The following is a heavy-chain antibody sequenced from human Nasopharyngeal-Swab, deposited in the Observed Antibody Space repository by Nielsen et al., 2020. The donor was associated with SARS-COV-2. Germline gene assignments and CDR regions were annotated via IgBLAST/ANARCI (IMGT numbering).Heavy chain of an antibody. V-gene: IGHV4-59*01. CDR3: ARAGSFDADDDY. D-gene: IGHD3-16*01. J-gene: IGHJ4*02. Sequence: WIRQPPGKGLEWIGYIYYSGSTNYNPSLKSRVTISVVTSKNQFSLKLSSVTAADTAVYYCARAGSFDADDDYWGQGTLVTVSS. CDR2: IYYSGST.